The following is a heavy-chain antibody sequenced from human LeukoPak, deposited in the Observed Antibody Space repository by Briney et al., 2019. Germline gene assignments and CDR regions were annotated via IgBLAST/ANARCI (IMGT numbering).Heavy chain of an antibody. CDR1: GGSITTYY. CDR3: VVQAGLTYYDISFDS. J-gene: IGHJ5*01. Sequence: SETLPLTCTVSGGSITTYYWSWIRQPPGKGLEWIGYIDYSGSTSYNPSLKSRVSISVDTSKNQFSLKLWSVTAEDTAVYYCVVQAGLTYYDISFDSWGQGTLVTVSS. CDR2: IDYSGST. V-gene: IGHV4-59*12. D-gene: IGHD3-9*01.